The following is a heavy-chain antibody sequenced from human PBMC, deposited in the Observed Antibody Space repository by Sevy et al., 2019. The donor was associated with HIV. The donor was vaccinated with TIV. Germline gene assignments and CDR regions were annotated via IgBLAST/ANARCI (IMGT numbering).Heavy chain of an antibody. CDR1: GFTFGDYC. CDR3: TRWKAAQSIFDY. Sequence: GESLKISCTASGFTFGDYCMSWVRQALGKGLEWVAFLKSDVYGGTVDHAASVRGRFVISRDDSKTIAYLQMNDLKTEDTGVYYCTRWKAAQSIFDYWGQGALVTVSS. J-gene: IGHJ4*02. CDR2: LKSDVYGGTV. D-gene: IGHD6-13*01. V-gene: IGHV3-49*04.